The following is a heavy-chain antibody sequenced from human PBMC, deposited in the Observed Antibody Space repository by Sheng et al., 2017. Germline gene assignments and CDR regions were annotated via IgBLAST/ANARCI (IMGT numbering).Heavy chain of an antibody. J-gene: IGHJ5*02. CDR1: GFTFSSYA. Sequence: EVQLVESGGGLVQPGGSLRLSCAASGFTFSSYAMSWVRQAPGKGLEWVSAISGSGGSTYYADSVKGRFTISRDNSKNTLYLQMNSLRAEDTAVYYCAKDRGECSGGSRYSHYNWFDPWGQGTLVTVSS. CDR3: AKDRGECSGGSRYSHYNWFDP. D-gene: IGHD2-15*01. CDR2: ISGSGGST. V-gene: IGHV3-23*04.